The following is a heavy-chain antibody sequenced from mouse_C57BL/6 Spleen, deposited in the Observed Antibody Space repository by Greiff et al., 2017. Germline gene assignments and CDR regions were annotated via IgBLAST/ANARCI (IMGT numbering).Heavy chain of an antibody. CDR1: GYTFTSYG. J-gene: IGHJ4*01. D-gene: IGHD1-1*01. Sequence: QVQLQQSGAELARPGASVKLSCTASGYTFTSYGISWVKQRTGQGLEWIGEIYPRSGNTYYNEKFKGKATLTADKSSSTAYMELRSLTSEDSAVYFCARITTVVAKENYAMDYWGQGTSVTVSS. CDR2: IYPRSGNT. CDR3: ARITTVVAKENYAMDY. V-gene: IGHV1-81*01.